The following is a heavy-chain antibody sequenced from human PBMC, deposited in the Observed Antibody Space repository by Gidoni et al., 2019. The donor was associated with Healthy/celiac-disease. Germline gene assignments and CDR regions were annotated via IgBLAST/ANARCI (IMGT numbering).Heavy chain of an antibody. D-gene: IGHD2-15*01. J-gene: IGHJ5*02. Sequence: QLQLQESGPGLVKPSETLSLTCTVSGGSISSSSYYWGWIRQPPGKGLEWLGSIYYSGSTYYNPSLKSRVTISVDTSKNQFSLKLSSVTAADTAVYYCARPEGGSSTVNWFDPWGQGTLVTVSS. CDR1: GGSISSSSYY. CDR3: ARPEGGSSTVNWFDP. V-gene: IGHV4-39*01. CDR2: IYYSGST.